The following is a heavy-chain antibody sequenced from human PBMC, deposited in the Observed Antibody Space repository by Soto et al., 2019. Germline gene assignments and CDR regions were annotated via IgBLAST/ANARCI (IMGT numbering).Heavy chain of an antibody. Sequence: GGSLRLSCAASGFTFSSYAMSWVRQAPGKGLEWVSAISGSGGSTFYADSVKGRFTISRDNSKNTLYLQMNSLRAEDTAIYYCAKDSQRWLQEFDYWGPGTLVTVSS. J-gene: IGHJ4*02. V-gene: IGHV3-23*01. CDR1: GFTFSSYA. D-gene: IGHD5-12*01. CDR3: AKDSQRWLQEFDY. CDR2: ISGSGGST.